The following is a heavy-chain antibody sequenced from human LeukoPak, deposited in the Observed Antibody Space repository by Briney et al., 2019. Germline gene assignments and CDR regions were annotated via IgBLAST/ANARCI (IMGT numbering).Heavy chain of an antibody. Sequence: RGSLRLSCAASGFTFSSYSMNWVRQAPGKGLEWVSSISSSSSYIYYADSVKGRFTISRDNAKNSLYLQMNSLRAEDTAVYYCARDIFRGSGSYYIDYWGQGTLVTVYS. D-gene: IGHD3-10*01. CDR2: ISSSSSYI. V-gene: IGHV3-21*01. J-gene: IGHJ4*02. CDR1: GFTFSSYS. CDR3: ARDIFRGSGSYYIDY.